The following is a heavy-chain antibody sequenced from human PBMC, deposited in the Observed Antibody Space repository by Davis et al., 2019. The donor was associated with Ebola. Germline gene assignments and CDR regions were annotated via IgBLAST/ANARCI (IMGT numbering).Heavy chain of an antibody. CDR2: IYLTGKT. V-gene: IGHV4-38-2*02. CDR3: ARLAARRGYNWFDP. D-gene: IGHD6-6*01. CDR1: GYSISSGYY. J-gene: IGHJ5*02. Sequence: MPGGSLRLSCTVSGYSISSGYYWGWIRQPPGKGLEWIGSIYLTGKTYYNPSLKSRVTISVDTSKNQFSLKLSSVTAADTAVYYCARLAARRGYNWFDPWGQGTLVTVSS.